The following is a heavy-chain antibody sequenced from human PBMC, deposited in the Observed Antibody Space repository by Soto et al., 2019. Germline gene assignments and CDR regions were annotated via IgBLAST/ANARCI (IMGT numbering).Heavy chain of an antibody. CDR1: GFTFSSYA. Sequence: GGSLRLSCAASGFTFSSYAMSWVRQAPGKGLEWVSAISGSGGSTYYADSVKGRLHISRDNSKNTLYLQMNSLRAEDTAVYYCAKSRAKGSGSYPNYYYYYGMDVWGQGTTVTVSS. CDR2: ISGSGGST. V-gene: IGHV3-23*01. J-gene: IGHJ6*02. D-gene: IGHD3-10*01. CDR3: AKSRAKGSGSYPNYYYYYGMDV.